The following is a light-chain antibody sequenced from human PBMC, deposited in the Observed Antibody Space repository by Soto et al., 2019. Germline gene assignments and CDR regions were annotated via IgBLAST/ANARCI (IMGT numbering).Light chain of an antibody. J-gene: IGKJ1*01. CDR3: QQYNNWPRT. CDR1: QSVSSN. CDR2: GTS. Sequence: EIVMTQSPATLSVSQGERATLSCRASQSVSSNLAWYQQKPGQAPRLLIYGTSTRATGVPARFSGSGSGTEFTLTISSLQSEDFAVYYCQQYNNWPRTFGQGT. V-gene: IGKV3-15*01.